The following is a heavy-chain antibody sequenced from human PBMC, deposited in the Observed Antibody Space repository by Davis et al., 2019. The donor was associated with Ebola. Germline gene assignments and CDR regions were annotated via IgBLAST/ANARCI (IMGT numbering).Heavy chain of an antibody. J-gene: IGHJ6*02. V-gene: IGHV3-23*01. D-gene: IGHD1-14*01. CDR2: FSDVSEMT. CDR3: AKHRGVAWNAMDV. Sequence: GGSLRLSCAASGFAFSNNAMTWVRQAPGKGLEWVSSFSDVSEMTYYADSVKGRFTISRDSSKSTLYLQMSSLRAEDTAVYYCAKHRGVAWNAMDVWGQGTTVTVSS. CDR1: GFAFSNNA.